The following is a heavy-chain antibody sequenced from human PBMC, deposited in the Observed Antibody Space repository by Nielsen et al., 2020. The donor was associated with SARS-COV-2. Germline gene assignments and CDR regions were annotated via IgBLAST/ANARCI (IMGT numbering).Heavy chain of an antibody. CDR1: GFTFSSYS. CDR3: AKGEWELLSRGSAFDI. V-gene: IGHV3-30*18. J-gene: IGHJ3*02. Sequence: GEFLKISCAASGFTFSSYSMNWVRQAPGKGLEWVAVISYDGSNKYYADSVKGRFTIFRDNSKNTLYLQMNSLRAEDTAVYYCAKGEWELLSRGSAFDIWGQGTMVTVSS. D-gene: IGHD1-26*01. CDR2: ISYDGSNK.